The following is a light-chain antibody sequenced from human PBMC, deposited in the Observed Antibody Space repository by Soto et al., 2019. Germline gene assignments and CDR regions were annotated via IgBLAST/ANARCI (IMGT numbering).Light chain of an antibody. CDR2: GAS. CDR1: QSVSSSY. Sequence: EIVWTQSPGTLSLFPGERATLSCRASQSVSSSYLAWYQHKPGQAPRLLIYGASSRATGIPDRFSGSGSGTDFTLTISRLEPEDLAVYYCQQYGGSLLTFGGGTKVDIK. V-gene: IGKV3-20*01. J-gene: IGKJ4*01. CDR3: QQYGGSLLT.